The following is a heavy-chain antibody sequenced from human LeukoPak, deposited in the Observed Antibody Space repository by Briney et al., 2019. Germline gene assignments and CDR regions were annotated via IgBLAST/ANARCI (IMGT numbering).Heavy chain of an antibody. CDR3: AVGYSYGYLTAFDI. D-gene: IGHD5-18*01. Sequence: ASVKVSCKASGYTFTGYYMHWVRQAPGQGREGMGWINPNSGGTNYAQKFQGRVTMTRDTSISTAYMELSRLRSDDTAVYYCAVGYSYGYLTAFDIWGQGTMVTVSS. V-gene: IGHV1-2*02. CDR1: GYTFTGYY. J-gene: IGHJ3*02. CDR2: INPNSGGT.